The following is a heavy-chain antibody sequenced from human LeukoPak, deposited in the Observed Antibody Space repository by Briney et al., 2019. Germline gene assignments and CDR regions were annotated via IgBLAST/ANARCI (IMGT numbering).Heavy chain of an antibody. V-gene: IGHV3-21*01. CDR3: ARDRLLEGYYYYYMDV. CDR2: ISSSSSYI. CDR1: GFTFSSYS. J-gene: IGHJ6*03. Sequence: GGSLRLSCAASGFTFSSYSMNWVRQAPGKGLEWVSSISSSSSYIYYADSVKGRFTISRDNAKNSLYLQMNSLRAEDTAVYYCARDRLLEGYYYYYMDVWEKGTTVTVPS. D-gene: IGHD1-1*01.